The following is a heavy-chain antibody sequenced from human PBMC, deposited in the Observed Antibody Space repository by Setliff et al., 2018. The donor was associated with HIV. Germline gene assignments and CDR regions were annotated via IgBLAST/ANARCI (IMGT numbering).Heavy chain of an antibody. CDR1: GFNFRTYS. J-gene: IGHJ6*03. CDR3: ARDQWGYSYGYYYYYYMDV. CDR2: IYSGGST. V-gene: IGHV3-66*02. D-gene: IGHD5-18*01. Sequence: GGSLRLSCAASGFNFRTYSMNWVRQAPGKGLEWVSVIYSGGSTYYADSVKGRFTISRDNSKNTLYLQMNSLRAEDTAVYYCARDQWGYSYGYYYYYYMDVWGKGTTVTVSS.